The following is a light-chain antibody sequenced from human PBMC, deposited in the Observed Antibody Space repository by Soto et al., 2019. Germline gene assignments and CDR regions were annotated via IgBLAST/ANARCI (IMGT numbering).Light chain of an antibody. J-gene: IGLJ2*01. CDR2: EVS. V-gene: IGLV2-14*01. CDR1: SSDVGGYNY. Sequence: QSVLTQPASVSGSPGQSITISCTGTSSDVGGYNYVSWYQQHPGKAPKIMIYEVSNRPSGVSNRFSGYKSGNTASLTISGLQAEDEADYCCSSYTSSSTLVFGGGTKLTVL. CDR3: SSYTSSSTLV.